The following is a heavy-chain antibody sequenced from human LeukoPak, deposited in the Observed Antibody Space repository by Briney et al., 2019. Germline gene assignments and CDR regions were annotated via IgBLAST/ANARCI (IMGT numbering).Heavy chain of an antibody. J-gene: IGHJ4*02. D-gene: IGHD6-13*01. CDR1: GYSISSGYY. CDR2: IYHGGST. Sequence: SETLSLTCSVSGYSISSGYYWGWIRQPPGKGLEWIGNIYHGGSTYYNSSLKSRATMSVDASKNQFSLQLSSVTAADTAVYYCARYSSSGKGDYWGQGTLVTVSS. V-gene: IGHV4-38-2*01. CDR3: ARYSSSGKGDY.